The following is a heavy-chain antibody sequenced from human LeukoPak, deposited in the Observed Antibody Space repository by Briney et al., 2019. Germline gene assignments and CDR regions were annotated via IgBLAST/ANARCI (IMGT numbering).Heavy chain of an antibody. D-gene: IGHD3-10*01. CDR1: GFTFSSYG. Sequence: GGSLRLSCAASGFTFSSYGMHWVRQAPGKGLEWVSYISSSGSTIYFADSVKGRFTISRDNAKNSLYLQMNSLRAEDTAVYYCVRSFGSSCYWGQGTLVTVSS. V-gene: IGHV3-48*04. CDR2: ISSSGSTI. CDR3: VRSFGSSCY. J-gene: IGHJ4*02.